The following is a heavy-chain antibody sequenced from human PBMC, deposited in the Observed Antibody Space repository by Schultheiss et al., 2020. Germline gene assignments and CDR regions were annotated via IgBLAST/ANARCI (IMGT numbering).Heavy chain of an antibody. J-gene: IGHJ4*02. CDR2: IYYSGST. CDR3: ARVGSYGDYPSPR. CDR1: GGSISSGDYY. D-gene: IGHD4-17*01. Sequence: AETLSLTCAVYGGSISSGDYYWSWIRQPPGKGLEWIGYIYYSGSTNYNPSLKSRVTISVDTSKNQFSLKLSSVTAADTAVYYCARVGSYGDYPSPRWGQGTLVTVSS. V-gene: IGHV4-61*08.